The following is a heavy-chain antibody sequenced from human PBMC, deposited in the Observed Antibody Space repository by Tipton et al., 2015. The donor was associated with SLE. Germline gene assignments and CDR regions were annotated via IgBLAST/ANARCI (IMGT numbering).Heavy chain of an antibody. J-gene: IGHJ6*02. CDR3: AKHPSSGYSVYGPMDV. CDR2: ISGSGGST. D-gene: IGHD5/OR15-5a*01. Sequence: SLRLSCAASGFTFSSYAMSWVRQAPGKGLEWVSAISGSGGSTYYADSVKGRFTISRDNSRNTLYLQMNSLRAEDTAVYYCAKHPSSGYSVYGPMDVWGQGTTVTVSS. CDR1: GFTFSSYA. V-gene: IGHV3-23*01.